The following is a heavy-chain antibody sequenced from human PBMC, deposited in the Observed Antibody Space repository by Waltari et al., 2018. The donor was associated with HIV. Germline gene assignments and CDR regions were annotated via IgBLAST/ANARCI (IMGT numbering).Heavy chain of an antibody. J-gene: IGHJ5*02. V-gene: IGHV1-18*01. Sequence: QVQLVQSGAEVKKPGASVKVSCKASGYTFTSYGICWVRQAPGHGLEWMGWISAYNGNTNYAQKLQGRVTMTTDTSTSTAYMELRSLRSDDTAVYYCARVNSGSYFVVWVESETANWFDPWGQGTLVTVSS. D-gene: IGHD1-26*01. CDR3: ARVNSGSYFVVWVESETANWFDP. CDR2: ISAYNGNT. CDR1: GYTFTSYG.